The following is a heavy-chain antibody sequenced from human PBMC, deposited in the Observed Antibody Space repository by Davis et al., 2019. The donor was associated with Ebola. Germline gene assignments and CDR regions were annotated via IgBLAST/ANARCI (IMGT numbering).Heavy chain of an antibody. Sequence: GESLKISCAASGFTFSSYAMHWVRQAPGKGLEWVAVISYDGSNKYYADSVKGRFTISRDNSKNTLYLQMNSLRAEDTAVYYCARDRNLGVRGVIVHWGQGTLVTVSS. V-gene: IGHV3-30*04. CDR1: GFTFSSYA. CDR3: ARDRNLGVRGVIVH. CDR2: ISYDGSNK. J-gene: IGHJ1*01. D-gene: IGHD3-10*01.